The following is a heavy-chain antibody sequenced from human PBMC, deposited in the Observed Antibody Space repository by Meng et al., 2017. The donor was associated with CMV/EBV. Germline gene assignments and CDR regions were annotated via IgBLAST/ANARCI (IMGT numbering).Heavy chain of an antibody. V-gene: IGHV2-5*01. Sequence: SGPTLVKPTQTLTLTCTFSGFSLSSTGVGVGWIRQPPGKALEWLTLLYWNNDERYSPSLKSRLSITKDTSKIQVVLTMTNMDPVDTGTYYCARRDGSRAFDIWGQGTMVTVSS. CDR3: ARRDGSRAFDI. D-gene: IGHD5/OR15-5a*01. J-gene: IGHJ3*02. CDR1: GFSLSSTGVG. CDR2: LYWNNDE.